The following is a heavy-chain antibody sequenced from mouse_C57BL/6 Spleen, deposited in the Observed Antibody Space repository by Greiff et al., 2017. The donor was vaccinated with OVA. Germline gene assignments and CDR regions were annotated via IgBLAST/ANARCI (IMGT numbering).Heavy chain of an antibody. CDR1: GYSFTGYY. J-gene: IGHJ3*01. CDR2: INPSTGGT. Sequence: VQLKESGPELVKPGASVKISCKASGYSFTGYYMNWVKQSPEKSLEWIGEINPSTGGTTYNQKFKAKATLTVDKSSSTAYMQLKSLTSEDSAVYYCAREGWDGFAYWGQGTLVTVSA. V-gene: IGHV1-42*01. D-gene: IGHD3-3*01. CDR3: AREGWDGFAY.